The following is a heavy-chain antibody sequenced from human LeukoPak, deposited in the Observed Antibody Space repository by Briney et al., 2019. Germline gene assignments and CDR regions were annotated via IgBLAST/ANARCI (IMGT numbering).Heavy chain of an antibody. CDR2: INHSGST. CDR1: GGSFSGYY. Sequence: SETLSLTCAVYGGSFSGYYWSWIRQPPGKGLEWIGEINHSGSTNYNPSLKSRVTISVDTSKNQFSLKLSSVTAPDTAGYFCAYYDFWSGYSVDSGHGTLVSVSS. V-gene: IGHV4-34*01. CDR3: AYYDFWSGYSVD. J-gene: IGHJ4*01. D-gene: IGHD3-3*01.